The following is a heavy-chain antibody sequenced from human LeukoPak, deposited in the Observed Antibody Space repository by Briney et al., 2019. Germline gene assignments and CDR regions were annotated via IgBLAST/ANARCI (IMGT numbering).Heavy chain of an antibody. CDR1: GYSISTGYY. J-gene: IGHJ6*03. CDR3: ARGIVVVPAAIGSGYYYYMDV. CDR2: IYYSGST. Sequence: SETLSLTCTVSGYSISTGYYWDWIRQPPGKGLEWIGYIYYSGSTNYNPSLKSRVTISVDTSKNQFSLKLSSVTAADTAVYYCARGIVVVPAAIGSGYYYYMDVWGKGTTVTISS. V-gene: IGHV4-61*01. D-gene: IGHD2-2*01.